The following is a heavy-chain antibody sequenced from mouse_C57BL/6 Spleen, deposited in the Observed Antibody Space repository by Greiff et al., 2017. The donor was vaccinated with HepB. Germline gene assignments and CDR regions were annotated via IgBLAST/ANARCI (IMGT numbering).Heavy chain of an antibody. J-gene: IGHJ3*01. CDR1: GFTFSSFA. CDR3: ARDYDYDSFAY. Sequence: EVTLVESGGGLVKPGGSLKLSCAASGFTFSSFAMSWVRQTPEKRLEWVATISDGGSYNYYTDNVKARFTISSDNAKNNLYLHMSHLKSEETAMYYSARDYDYDSFAYWGQGTLVTVSA. V-gene: IGHV5-4*01. D-gene: IGHD2-4*01. CDR2: ISDGGSYN.